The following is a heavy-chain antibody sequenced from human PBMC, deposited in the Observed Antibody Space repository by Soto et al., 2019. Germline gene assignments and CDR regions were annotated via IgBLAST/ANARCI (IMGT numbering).Heavy chain of an antibody. Sequence: EVQVVESGGGLVQPGGSLRLSCSFTFSMYSMNWVRQAPGKGLEWVASISSGGTYIKYADSVKGRFTISRDNAKNSVSMQMNSVRDDDTAVYFCTRDHGGIDDSWFDPWGKGTLVIVSS. J-gene: IGHJ5*02. CDR1: FTFSMYS. CDR3: TRDHGGIDDSWFDP. V-gene: IGHV3-21*01. D-gene: IGHD1-26*01. CDR2: ISSGGTYI.